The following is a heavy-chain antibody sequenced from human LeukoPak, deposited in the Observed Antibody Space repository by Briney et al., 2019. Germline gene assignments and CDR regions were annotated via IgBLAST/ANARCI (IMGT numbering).Heavy chain of an antibody. Sequence: PSETLSLTCTVTGGSISSSSAYWGWIRQPPGKGLEWIGSIYYSKNTYYNPSLKSRVTISADTSKNQFSLTLGSVSATDTAVYYCVSPRGFSYGYFDYWGQGTLVTVSS. CDR3: VSPRGFSYGYFDY. CDR1: GGSISSSSAY. D-gene: IGHD5-18*01. J-gene: IGHJ4*02. CDR2: IYYSKNT. V-gene: IGHV4-39*01.